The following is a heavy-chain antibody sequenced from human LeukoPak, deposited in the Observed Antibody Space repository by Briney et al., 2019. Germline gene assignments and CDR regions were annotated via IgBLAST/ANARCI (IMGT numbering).Heavy chain of an antibody. CDR1: GGSVNNNPYY. V-gene: IGHV4-39*06. Sequence: KPSETLSLTCTVSGGSVNNNPYYWGWIRQPPGKGLEWSGTISYSGTTYDNPSRKSRVTITVDMCKNQFALKLNSVSAADTALYFCARDAAGEGRLVITWFDAWGQGTLVTVSS. D-gene: IGHD3-9*01. CDR2: ISYSGTT. CDR3: ARDAAGEGRLVITWFDA. J-gene: IGHJ5*02.